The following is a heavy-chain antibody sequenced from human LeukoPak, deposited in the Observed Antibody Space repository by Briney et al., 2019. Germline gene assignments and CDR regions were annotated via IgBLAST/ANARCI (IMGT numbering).Heavy chain of an antibody. J-gene: IGHJ6*03. D-gene: IGHD1-26*01. CDR3: ARAQGSYYHYYMDV. V-gene: IGHV1-69*05. CDR2: IIPIFGTA. Sequence: SVKVSCKASGGTFSSYAISWVRQAPGQGLEWMGGIIPIFGTANYAQKFQGRVTMTRDMSTSTVNMELSSLRSEDTAVYYCARAQGSYYHYYMDVWSKGTTVTVSS. CDR1: GGTFSSYA.